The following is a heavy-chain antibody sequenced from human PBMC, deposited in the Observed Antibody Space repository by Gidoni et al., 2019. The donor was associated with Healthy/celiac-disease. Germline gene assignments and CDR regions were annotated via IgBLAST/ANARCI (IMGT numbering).Heavy chain of an antibody. V-gene: IGHV3-53*01. J-gene: IGHJ4*02. CDR2: IYSGGSK. D-gene: IGHD3-3*01. Sequence: EVQLVESGGGLIQPGGSLRLSCAASGFTVSSNYMSWIRQAPGKGLEWVSVIYSGGSKYYADSVKGRFTISRDNSKNTLYLQMNSLRAEDTAVYYCARDPGGLRFLEGWGQGTLVTVSS. CDR1: GFTVSSNY. CDR3: ARDPGGLRFLEG.